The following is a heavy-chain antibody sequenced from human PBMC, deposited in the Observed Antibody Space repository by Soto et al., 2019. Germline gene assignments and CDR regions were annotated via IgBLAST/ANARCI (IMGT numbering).Heavy chain of an antibody. V-gene: IGHV3-21*01. D-gene: IGHD2-15*01. CDR2: ISSSSTYI. CDR1: GFTFSTYI. Sequence: EVQLVESGGGLVKPGGSLRLSCAASGFTFSTYIMNWVRQAPGKGLEWVPYISSSSTYIYYADSVKGRFTISRDNAKNSLYLLVNSLRAEDTAVYYCARDQCSGGSCYSHAFDIWGQGTMVTVSS. CDR3: ARDQCSGGSCYSHAFDI. J-gene: IGHJ3*02.